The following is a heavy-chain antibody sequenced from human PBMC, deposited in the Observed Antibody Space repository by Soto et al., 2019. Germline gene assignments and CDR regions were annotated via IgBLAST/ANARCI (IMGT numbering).Heavy chain of an antibody. J-gene: IGHJ3*02. Sequence: QVQLQESGPGLVKPSQTLSLICTVSGDSISSDNYFWSWIRQPPGQGLEWIGYISNRGTPYYNPSLQRRMTKARDTSTSRFSLDTSSVTAADTAVYDCAREFNVVALSDGFDIWGQGTMVTVSS. CDR2: ISNRGTP. D-gene: IGHD2-21*01. V-gene: IGHV4-30-4*01. CDR1: GDSISSDNYF. CDR3: AREFNVVALSDGFDI.